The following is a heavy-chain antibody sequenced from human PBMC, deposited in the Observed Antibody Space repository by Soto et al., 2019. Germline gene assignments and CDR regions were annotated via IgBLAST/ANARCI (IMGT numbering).Heavy chain of an antibody. CDR1: GGSFSGYY. D-gene: IGHD2-21*02. V-gene: IGHV4-34*01. CDR3: ARGTSRGVTAIYDY. Sequence: PSETLSLTCAVYGGSFSGYYWSWIRQPPGKGLEWIGEINHSGSTNYNPSLKSRVTISVDTSKNQFSLKLSSVTAADTAVYYCARGTSRGVTAIYDYWGQGTLVTVSS. CDR2: INHSGST. J-gene: IGHJ4*02.